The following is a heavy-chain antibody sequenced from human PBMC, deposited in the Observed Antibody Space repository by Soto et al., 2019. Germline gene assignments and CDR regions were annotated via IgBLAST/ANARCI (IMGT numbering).Heavy chain of an antibody. Sequence: QAGGSLRLSCVASGFSFSSYNMSWVRQAPGKGLEWVSFIIGNSGTTYYADSVKGRFTISRDNSKNTLYLQMSRLGAEDTAAYYCAKGSTDSVYFDYWGQGTLVTVSS. CDR2: IIGNSGTT. D-gene: IGHD5-18*01. CDR1: GFSFSSYN. V-gene: IGHV3-23*01. J-gene: IGHJ4*02. CDR3: AKGSTDSVYFDY.